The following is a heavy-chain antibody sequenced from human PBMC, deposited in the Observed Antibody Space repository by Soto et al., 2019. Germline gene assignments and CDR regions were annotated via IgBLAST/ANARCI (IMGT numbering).Heavy chain of an antibody. Sequence: GGSLRLSCAASGFTFSSYSMNWVRQAPGKGLEWVSSISGSSSYIYYADSVKGRFTISRDNAKNSLYLQMNSLRAEDTAVYYYAGEVRKREVVTSIDYWGQGTLVTVSS. CDR1: GFTFSSYS. CDR3: AGEVRKREVVTSIDY. J-gene: IGHJ4*02. CDR2: ISGSSSYI. D-gene: IGHD2-21*02. V-gene: IGHV3-21*01.